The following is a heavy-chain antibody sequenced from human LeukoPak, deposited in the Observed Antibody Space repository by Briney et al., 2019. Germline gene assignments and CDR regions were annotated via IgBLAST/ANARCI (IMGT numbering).Heavy chain of an antibody. Sequence: SETLSLTCTVSGGSISSSSYYWGWIRQPPGKGLEWIGSIYYSGSTYYNPSLKSRVTISVDTSKNQFSLKLSSVTAADTAVYYCARGVWGSSWYGNPWGQGTLVTVSS. CDR3: ARGVWGSSWYGNP. CDR1: GGSISSSSYY. V-gene: IGHV4-39*07. J-gene: IGHJ5*02. D-gene: IGHD6-13*01. CDR2: IYYSGST.